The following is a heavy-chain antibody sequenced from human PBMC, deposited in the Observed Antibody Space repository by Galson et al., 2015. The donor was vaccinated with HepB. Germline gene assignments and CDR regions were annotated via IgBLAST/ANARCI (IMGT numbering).Heavy chain of an antibody. D-gene: IGHD2-2*01. V-gene: IGHV3-30*18. CDR1: GFTFSSFG. J-gene: IGHJ6*03. CDR2: ISYDGSNT. Sequence: SLRLSCAASGFTFSSFGMHWVRQAPGKGLEWVAVISYDGSNTYYADSVKGRFTISRDNSKNTLYLQMNSLRAEDTAVYYCAKETIVVVRLGNYYYMDVWGKGTTVTVSS. CDR3: AKETIVVVRLGNYYYMDV.